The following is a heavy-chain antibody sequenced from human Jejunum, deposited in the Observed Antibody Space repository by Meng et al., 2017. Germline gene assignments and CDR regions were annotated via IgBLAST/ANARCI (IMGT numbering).Heavy chain of an antibody. CDR1: GYPFDRFG. CDR2: ISAYTGKT. J-gene: IGHJ4*02. D-gene: IGHD2-2*01. Sequence: QVERVPAGAGVKKPGASMKVSCKASGYPFDRFGVSWIRQAPGQGLEWVGWISAYTGKTDYAQKFQGRVLMTAETSTTTVYMELTSLTSDDTAVYYCARDKYAYALGYFDYWGQGTLVTVSS. CDR3: ARDKYAYALGYFDY. V-gene: IGHV1-18*01.